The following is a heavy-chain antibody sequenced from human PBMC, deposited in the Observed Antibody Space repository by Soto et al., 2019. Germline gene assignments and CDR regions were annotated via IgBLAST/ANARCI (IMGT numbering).Heavy chain of an antibody. CDR3: ARVETGPSSITIFGVVQNAAYYYYYMDV. Sequence: GASVKVSCKASGYTFTSYDINWVRQATGQGLEWMGWMNPNSGNTGYAQKFQGRVTMTRNTSISTAYMELSSLRSEDTAVYYCARVETGPSSITIFGVVQNAAYYYYYMDVWGKGTTVTVSS. CDR2: MNPNSGNT. V-gene: IGHV1-8*01. CDR1: GYTFTSYD. J-gene: IGHJ6*03. D-gene: IGHD3-3*01.